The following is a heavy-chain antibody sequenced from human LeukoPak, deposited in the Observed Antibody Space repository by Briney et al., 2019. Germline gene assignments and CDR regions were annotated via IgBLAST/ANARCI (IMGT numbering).Heavy chain of an antibody. CDR1: GFTFSSYA. CDR2: ISYDGSNK. CDR3: ARDTRRGYSYGYLDY. V-gene: IGHV3-30-3*01. D-gene: IGHD5-18*01. Sequence: GGSLRLSCAASGFTFSSYAMHWVRQAPGKGLEWVAVISYDGSNKYYADSVKGRFTISRDNSKNTLYLQMNSLGAEDTAVYYCARDTRRGYSYGYLDYWGQGTLVTVSS. J-gene: IGHJ4*02.